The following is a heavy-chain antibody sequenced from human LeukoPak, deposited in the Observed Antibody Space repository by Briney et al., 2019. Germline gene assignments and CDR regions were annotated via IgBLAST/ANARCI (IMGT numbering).Heavy chain of an antibody. CDR3: ARMWYSGYDLSGSYPDY. J-gene: IGHJ4*02. D-gene: IGHD5-12*01. CDR1: GGTFSSYA. Sequence: SVKVSCKASGGTFSSYAISWVRQAPGQGLEWMGGIIPIFGTANYTQKFQGRVTITTDESTSTAYMELSSLRSEDTAVYYCARMWYSGYDLSGSYPDYWGQGTLVTVSS. V-gene: IGHV1-69*05. CDR2: IIPIFGTA.